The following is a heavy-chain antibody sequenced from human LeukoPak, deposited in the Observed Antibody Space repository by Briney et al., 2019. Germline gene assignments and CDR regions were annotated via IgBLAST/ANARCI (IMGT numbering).Heavy chain of an antibody. CDR2: IYHSGST. CDR3: ARSYGDYSYYYYYYMDV. D-gene: IGHD4-17*01. CDR1: GYSISSGYY. J-gene: IGHJ6*03. V-gene: IGHV4-38-2*01. Sequence: SETLSLTCAVSGYSISSGYYWGWIRQPPGKGLEWIGSIYHSGSTYYHPSLKSRVTISVDTSKNQFSLKLSSVTAADTAVYYCARSYGDYSYYYYYYMDVWGKGTTVTVSS.